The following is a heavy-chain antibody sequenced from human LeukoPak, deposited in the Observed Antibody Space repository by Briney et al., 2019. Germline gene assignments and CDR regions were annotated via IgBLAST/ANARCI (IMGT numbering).Heavy chain of an antibody. CDR2: IYWDDDK. CDR3: AQGDTDGGALAI. Sequence: SGPTLVRPTQTVTLTCTFSGFSLSTNGVGVGWIRQSPGKALEWLAVIYWDDDKRYSPSLRSRLTITKDTSKNQVVLIMTNMDPVDTATYHCAQGDTDGGALAIWGQGTMVTVSS. J-gene: IGHJ3*02. V-gene: IGHV2-5*02. D-gene: IGHD2-8*02. CDR1: GFSLSTNGVG.